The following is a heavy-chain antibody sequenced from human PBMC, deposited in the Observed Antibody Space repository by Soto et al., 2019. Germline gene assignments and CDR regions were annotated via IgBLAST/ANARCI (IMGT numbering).Heavy chain of an antibody. V-gene: IGHV4-59*01. CDR3: ARDQYFIPCDNWFAS. CDR1: GGSISRYY. J-gene: IGHJ5*01. Sequence: QVQLQESGPGLVKPSETLSLTCTVSGGSISRYYWSWVRQPPWKGLEWIGSIHYSGSAANNPSLKSRVTRLVDTSKDQFSLRLTSVTAADPAVYYCARDQYFIPCDNWFASWGQGTLVTVST. D-gene: IGHD2-2*01. CDR2: IHYSGSA.